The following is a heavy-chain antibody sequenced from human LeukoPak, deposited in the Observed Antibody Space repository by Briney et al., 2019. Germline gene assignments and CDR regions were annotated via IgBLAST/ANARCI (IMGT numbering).Heavy chain of an antibody. D-gene: IGHD3-22*01. CDR2: IKPSGGGT. CDR3: ARDHFDSSGYYYLLGYFEH. J-gene: IGHJ1*01. CDR1: GYTFTNYY. Sequence: ASVKVSCKASGYTFTNYYAHWVRQAPGQGLEWMGIIKPSGGGTSYALKFQGRVTMTRDTSTSTAYMELSSLRSEDTAVYYCARDHFDSSGYYYLLGYFEHWGQGTLVTVSS. V-gene: IGHV1-46*01.